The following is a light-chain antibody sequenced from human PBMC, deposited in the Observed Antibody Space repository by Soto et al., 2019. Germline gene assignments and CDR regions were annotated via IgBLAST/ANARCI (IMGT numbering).Light chain of an antibody. CDR2: EVI. CDR1: SSDVGGYNY. J-gene: IGLJ3*02. CDR3: TSYTNSGTWV. Sequence: QSALTQPASVSGSPGQSITISCAGTSSDVGGYNYVSWYQQHPDKAPKLMIYEVINRPSGVSNRFSGSKSGNTASLTISGLQAEDEADYYCTSYTNSGTWVFGGATKLTVL. V-gene: IGLV2-14*01.